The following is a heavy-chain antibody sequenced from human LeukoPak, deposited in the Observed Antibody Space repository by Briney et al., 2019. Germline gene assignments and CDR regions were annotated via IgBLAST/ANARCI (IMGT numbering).Heavy chain of an antibody. CDR1: GFTFSSYG. D-gene: IGHD1-26*01. J-gene: IGHJ3*02. CDR3: AKVTFNSYYSFHAFDI. CDR2: ISGSGNNT. V-gene: IGHV3-23*01. Sequence: PGGSLRLSCAASGFTFSSYGMNWVRQAPGKGLEWVSGISGSGNNTYYADSVKGRFTISRDSSKNTLYLQMNSLKAEDTAVYYCAKVTFNSYYSFHAFDIWGQGTMVTVSS.